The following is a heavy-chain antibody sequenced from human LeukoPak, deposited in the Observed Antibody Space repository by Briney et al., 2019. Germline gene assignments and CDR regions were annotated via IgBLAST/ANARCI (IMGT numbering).Heavy chain of an antibody. D-gene: IGHD4-23*01. CDR3: ARIYGGNSYYFDC. V-gene: IGHV3-7*01. CDR2: IKQDGSEI. J-gene: IGHJ4*02. CDR1: GFTFSSNW. Sequence: GGSLRLSCAASGFTFSSNWMSWVRQAPGKGLEWVGNIKQDGSEIYYVDSVKGRFTISRDNAKNSLYLQMNSLRAEDTAEYYCARIYGGNSYYFDCWGQGTLVTVSS.